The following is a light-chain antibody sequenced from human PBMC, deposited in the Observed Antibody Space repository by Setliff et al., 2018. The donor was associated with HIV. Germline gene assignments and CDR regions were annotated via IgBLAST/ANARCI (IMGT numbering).Light chain of an antibody. Sequence: QSALTQPPSVSGAPGQRVTISCTGSRSNIGADYDVHWYRQVLGTAPKLHIKGNNDRPSGVPDRFSASKSGTSVSLAITGLQADDEADYYCQSYDNSLSGYGFGTGTRSPS. CDR3: QSYDNSLSGYG. CDR1: RSNIGADYD. CDR2: GNN. J-gene: IGLJ1*01. V-gene: IGLV1-40*01.